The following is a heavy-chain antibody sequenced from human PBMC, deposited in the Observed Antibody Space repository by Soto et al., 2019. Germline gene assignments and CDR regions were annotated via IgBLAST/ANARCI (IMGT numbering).Heavy chain of an antibody. CDR3: AGESAGGHKNNWSDP. V-gene: IGHV4-59*11. J-gene: IGHJ5*02. D-gene: IGHD1-26*01. CDR2: IYYDGST. CDR1: DSVITGHY. Sequence: HSGRVSMTCTVSDSVITGHYRSWIRQPPGKGLEWIGYIYYDGSTYYSPSLKSRVTMSVDTSRNQLLLRLDSVTAADTAVYYCAGESAGGHKNNWSDPWCQGTLVTVSS.